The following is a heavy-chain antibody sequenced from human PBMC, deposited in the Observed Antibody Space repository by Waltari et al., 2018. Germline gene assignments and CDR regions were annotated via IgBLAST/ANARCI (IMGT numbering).Heavy chain of an antibody. CDR2: INQDGSDE. CDR1: RFTFSNYW. D-gene: IGHD5-12*01. J-gene: IGHJ3*02. Sequence: EVLLVESGGGLVQTGGSLRLSCAASRFTFSNYWMNWVRQAPGKGLEWVANINQDGSDEYYVDAVKGRFTISRDNAKNSLYLEMKTLRAEDTAIYYCARTGARWLQFAAFDIWGQGTMVTVSS. CDR3: ARTGARWLQFAAFDI. V-gene: IGHV3-7*01.